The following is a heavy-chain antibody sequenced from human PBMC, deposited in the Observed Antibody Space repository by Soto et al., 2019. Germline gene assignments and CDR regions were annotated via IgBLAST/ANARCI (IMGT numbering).Heavy chain of an antibody. CDR3: ARRRGSGSDYYYNYGMGV. Sequence: PGESLKISCNGSGYSFSRYWIGWVRQMPGKGPEWMGIIYPGDSDIRYSPSFQGQVTISADTSISTAYLQWSSLKASDTAIYYCARRRGSGSDYYYNYGMGVWGQGTTVTVSS. J-gene: IGHJ6*02. CDR2: IYPGDSDI. V-gene: IGHV5-51*01. D-gene: IGHD1-26*01. CDR1: GYSFSRYW.